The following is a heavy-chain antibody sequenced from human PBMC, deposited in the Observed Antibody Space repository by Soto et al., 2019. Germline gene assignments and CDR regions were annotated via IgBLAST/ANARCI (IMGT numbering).Heavy chain of an antibody. Sequence: AGGSLRLSCAASGLSFSSYWMTWVRQAPGKGLEWVANIKEDGSLKYYAGSVRGRFTISRDNAKDSLYLQMNSLSAEDTAVYYCASHQGHRHNYWGQGTLVTVSS. V-gene: IGHV3-7*03. CDR3: ASHQGHRHNY. CDR2: IKEDGSLK. CDR1: GLSFSSYW. J-gene: IGHJ4*02.